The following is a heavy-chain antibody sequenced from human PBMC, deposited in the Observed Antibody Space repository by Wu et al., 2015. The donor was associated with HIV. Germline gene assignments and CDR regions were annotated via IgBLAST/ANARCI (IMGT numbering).Heavy chain of an antibody. J-gene: IGHJ3*02. D-gene: IGHD1-1*01. Sequence: QVQLVQSGAEVKKPGASVKVSCKASGYTFTGYYMHWVRQAPGQGLEWMGWINPNSGGTNYAQKFQGRVTMTRDTSISTAYMELSRLRSDDTAVYYCVRPNLYSQLGSNDAFDIWGQGTMVTVSS. CDR2: INPNSGGT. CDR1: GYTFTGYY. V-gene: IGHV1-2*02. CDR3: VRPNLYSQLGSNDAFDI.